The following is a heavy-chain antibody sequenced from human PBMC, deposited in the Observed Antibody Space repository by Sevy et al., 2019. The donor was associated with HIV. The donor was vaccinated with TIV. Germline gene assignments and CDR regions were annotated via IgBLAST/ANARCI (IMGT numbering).Heavy chain of an antibody. Sequence: GGSLRLSCAASGFTLSDYYMNWIRQAPGKGLEWVSHISSTGGTIYYADTVKGRFPIARDNAKNSLYLQMNSLGVEETAVYYCARVWGSGFYRFGYWGQGTLVTVSS. CDR2: ISSTGGTI. CDR1: GFTLSDYY. J-gene: IGHJ4*02. CDR3: ARVWGSGFYRFGY. D-gene: IGHD3-22*01. V-gene: IGHV3-11*01.